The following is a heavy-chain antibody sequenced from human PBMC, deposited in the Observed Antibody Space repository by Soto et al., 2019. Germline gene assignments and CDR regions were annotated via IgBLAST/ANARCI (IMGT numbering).Heavy chain of an antibody. CDR3: ARDFYPPYSSGWYPYYFDY. CDR1: GYTFTSYG. V-gene: IGHV1-18*01. D-gene: IGHD6-19*01. Sequence: ASVKVSCKASGYTFTSYGISWVRQAPGQGLEWMGWISAYNGNTNYAQKLQGRVTMTTDTSTSTAYMELRSLRSDDTAVYYCARDFYPPYSSGWYPYYFDYWGQGTLVTVSS. J-gene: IGHJ4*02. CDR2: ISAYNGNT.